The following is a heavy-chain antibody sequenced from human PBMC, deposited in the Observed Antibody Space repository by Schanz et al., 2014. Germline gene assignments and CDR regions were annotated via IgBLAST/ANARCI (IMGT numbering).Heavy chain of an antibody. CDR2: INPDSGDT. CDR1: GYTFVSYS. Sequence: QVQLVQSGAEVKKPGASVKVSCKASGYTFVSYSMHWVRQAPGQGLEWMGWINPDSGDTNYVQNFQGRVTMIRDTSITTAYMDLSRLTSDDTAVYYCATMWGYCTATACQILEVLDVWGQGTMVTVSS. D-gene: IGHD2-8*02. V-gene: IGHV1-2*02. J-gene: IGHJ3*01. CDR3: ATMWGYCTATACQILEVLDV.